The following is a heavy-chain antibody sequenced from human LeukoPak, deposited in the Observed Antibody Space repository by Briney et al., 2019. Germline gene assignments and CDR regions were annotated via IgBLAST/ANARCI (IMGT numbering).Heavy chain of an antibody. D-gene: IGHD5-12*01. CDR3: ARDRGEHSGYDWDWFDP. CDR2: IYYSGST. V-gene: IGHV4-61*08. J-gene: IGHJ5*02. Sequence: PSETLSLTCTVSGGSISSGGYYWSWIRQPPGKGLEWIGYIYYSGSTNYNPSLKSRVTISVDTSKNQFSLKLSSVTAADTAVYYCARDRGEHSGYDWDWFDPWGQGTLVTVSS. CDR1: GGSISSGGYY.